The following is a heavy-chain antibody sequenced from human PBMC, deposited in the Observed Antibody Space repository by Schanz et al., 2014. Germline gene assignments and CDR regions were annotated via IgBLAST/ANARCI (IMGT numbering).Heavy chain of an antibody. V-gene: IGHV3-23*01. CDR1: GFTFSGYA. D-gene: IGHD6-13*01. Sequence: EVQLLESGGGLVQPGGSLRLSCAASGFTFSGYAMSWVRQAPGKGLEWVSSIVGGGGRTYYADSVKGRFTISRDNSKNTLYLQMNSLRVEDTAVYYCTTQQLGSHYLYGMDVWGQGTTVTVS. CDR2: IVGGGGRT. J-gene: IGHJ6*02. CDR3: TTQQLGSHYLYGMDV.